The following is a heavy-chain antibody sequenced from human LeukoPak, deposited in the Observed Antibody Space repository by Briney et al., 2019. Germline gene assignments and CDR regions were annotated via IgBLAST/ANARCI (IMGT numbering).Heavy chain of an antibody. D-gene: IGHD6-19*01. CDR2: ISYDGSNK. CDR3: AKDGYSSFPYYFDY. V-gene: IGHV3-30*18. Sequence: PGGSLRLSCAASGFTFSSYGMHWVRQAPGKGLEWVAVISYDGSNKYYADSVKGRFTISRDNSKNTLYLQMNSLRAEDTAVYYCAKDGYSSFPYYFDYWGQGTLVTVS. CDR1: GFTFSSYG. J-gene: IGHJ4*02.